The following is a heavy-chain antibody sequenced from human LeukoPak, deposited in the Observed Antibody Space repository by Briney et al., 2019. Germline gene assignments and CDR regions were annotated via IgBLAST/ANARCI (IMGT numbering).Heavy chain of an antibody. V-gene: IGHV1-69*13. D-gene: IGHD5-18*01. Sequence: SVKVSCKASGGTFSSYAISWVRQAPGQGLEWMGGIIPIFGTANYAQKFQGRVTITADESTSTAYMELSSLRSEDTAVYYCARVGGYSYGYWGNYYYYMDVWGKGTTVTVSS. CDR2: IIPIFGTA. J-gene: IGHJ6*03. CDR3: ARVGGYSYGYWGNYYYYMDV. CDR1: GGTFSSYA.